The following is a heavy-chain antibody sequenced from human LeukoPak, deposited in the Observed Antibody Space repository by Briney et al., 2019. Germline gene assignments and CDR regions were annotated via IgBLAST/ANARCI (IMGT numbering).Heavy chain of an antibody. CDR2: IYYSGST. Sequence: SQTLSLTCTVSGGSISSGDYYWSWIRQPPGKGLEWIGYIYYSGSTYYNPSLKSRVIISVDTSKNQFSLKLSSVTAADTAVYYCARGVWWLSPYYYYMDVWGKGTTVTVSS. V-gene: IGHV4-30-4*08. CDR3: ARGVWWLSPYYYYMDV. CDR1: GGSISSGDYY. D-gene: IGHD3-22*01. J-gene: IGHJ6*03.